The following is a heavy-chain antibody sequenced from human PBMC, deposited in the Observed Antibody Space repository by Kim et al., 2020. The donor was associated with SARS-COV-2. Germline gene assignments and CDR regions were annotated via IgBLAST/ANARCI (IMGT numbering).Heavy chain of an antibody. D-gene: IGHD1-26*01. J-gene: IGHJ5*02. CDR1: GYTFTSYD. CDR2: MNPNSGNT. CDR3: ARRGGLRPGNNWFDP. Sequence: ASVKVSCKASGYTFTSYDINWVRQATGQGLEWMGWMNPNSGNTGYAQKFQGRVTMTRNTSISTAYMELSSLRSEDTAVYYCARRGGLRPGNNWFDPWGQGTLVTVSS. V-gene: IGHV1-8*01.